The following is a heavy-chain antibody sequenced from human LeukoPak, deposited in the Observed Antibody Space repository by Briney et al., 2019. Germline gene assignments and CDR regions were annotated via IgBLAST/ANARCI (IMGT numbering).Heavy chain of an antibody. CDR1: GFSFSSYA. J-gene: IGHJ6*03. D-gene: IGHD2-2*01. CDR3: ARDRISKGYCSSTSCYHYYYYYMDV. CDR2: IKQDGSEK. Sequence: GGSLRLSCAASGFSFSSYAMSWVRQAPGKGLEWVANIKQDGSEKYYVDSVKGRFTISRDNAKNSMYMQMNSLRAEDTAVYYCARDRISKGYCSSTSCYHYYYYYMDVWGKGTTVTVSS. V-gene: IGHV3-7*01.